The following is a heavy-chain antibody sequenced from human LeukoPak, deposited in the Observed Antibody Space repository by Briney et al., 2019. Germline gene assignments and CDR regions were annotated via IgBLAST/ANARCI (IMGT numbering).Heavy chain of an antibody. D-gene: IGHD1-26*01. CDR1: GFTFSSYW. V-gene: IGHV3-7*01. Sequence: AGGSLRLSCAASGFTFSSYWMSWVRQAPGKGLEWVANIKQDGSGKYYADSVKGRFTISRDNAKNSLYLQMNSLRAEDTAVYYCARDKIVGATHFDYWGQGTLVTVSS. CDR2: IKQDGSGK. CDR3: ARDKIVGATHFDY. J-gene: IGHJ4*02.